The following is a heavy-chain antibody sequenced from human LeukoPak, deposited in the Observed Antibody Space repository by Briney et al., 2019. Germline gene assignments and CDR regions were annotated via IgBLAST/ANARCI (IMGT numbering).Heavy chain of an antibody. CDR1: GFTVSSNY. J-gene: IGHJ4*02. D-gene: IGHD5-18*01. Sequence: GGSLRLSCAASGFTVSSNYMSWVRQAPGKGLEWVSVIYSGGSTYYADSVKGRFTISRDNSRNTLYLQMNSLRAEDTAVYYCARADGDSYAYYFDYWGQGTLVTVSS. CDR2: IYSGGST. V-gene: IGHV3-66*01. CDR3: ARADGDSYAYYFDY.